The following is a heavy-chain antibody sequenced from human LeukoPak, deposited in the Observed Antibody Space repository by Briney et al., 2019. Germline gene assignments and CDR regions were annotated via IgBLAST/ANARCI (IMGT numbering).Heavy chain of an antibody. CDR3: AGGHCYDSSGYHWFDP. D-gene: IGHD3-22*01. Sequence: SETLSLTCTVSGGSISSSCYYWGWIRQPPGKGLEWIGSIYYSGSTYYNPFLKSRVTISVDTPKNQFSLKLSSVTAADTAVYYCAGGHCYDSSGYHWFDPWGQGTLVTVSS. V-gene: IGHV4-39*01. J-gene: IGHJ5*02. CDR1: GGSISSSCYY. CDR2: IYYSGST.